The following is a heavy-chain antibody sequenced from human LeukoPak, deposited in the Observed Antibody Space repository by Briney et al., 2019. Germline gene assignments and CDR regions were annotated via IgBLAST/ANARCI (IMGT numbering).Heavy chain of an antibody. D-gene: IGHD2-21*02. CDR2: ISYDGSNK. V-gene: IGHV3-30*18. CDR1: GSTFSYSG. J-gene: IGHJ4*02. CDR3: AKSSCRGDCYSDY. Sequence: GGSLRLSCAASGSTFSYSGIHWVRQAPGKGLEWVATISYDGSNKYYADSVKGRFTISRDNSKNTLYLQMSSLRAEDTAVYYCAKSSCRGDCYSDYWGQGTLVTVSP.